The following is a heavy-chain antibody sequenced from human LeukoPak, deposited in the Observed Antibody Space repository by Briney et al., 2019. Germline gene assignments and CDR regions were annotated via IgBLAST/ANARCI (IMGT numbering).Heavy chain of an antibody. Sequence: SETLSLTCTVSGVSISSSSYYWGWIRQPPGKGLEWIGSIYYSGSTYYNPSLKSRVTISVDTSKNQFSLKLSSVTAADTAVYYCARHIAPFYGVTTGWFDPWGQGTLVTVSS. D-gene: IGHD4-17*01. CDR2: IYYSGST. J-gene: IGHJ5*02. V-gene: IGHV4-39*01. CDR3: ARHIAPFYGVTTGWFDP. CDR1: GVSISSSSYY.